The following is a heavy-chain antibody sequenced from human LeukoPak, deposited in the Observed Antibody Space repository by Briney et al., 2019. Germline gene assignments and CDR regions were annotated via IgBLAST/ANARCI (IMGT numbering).Heavy chain of an antibody. Sequence: PSETLSLTCAVYGGSFSGYYWSWIRQPPGKGLEWLGEINHSGSTNYNPSLKSRVTISVDTSKNQFSLKLSSVTAADTAVYYCVRGSSSWYVRPFDYWGQGTLVTVSS. CDR1: GGSFSGYY. D-gene: IGHD6-13*01. CDR3: VRGSSSWYVRPFDY. CDR2: INHSGST. V-gene: IGHV4-34*01. J-gene: IGHJ4*02.